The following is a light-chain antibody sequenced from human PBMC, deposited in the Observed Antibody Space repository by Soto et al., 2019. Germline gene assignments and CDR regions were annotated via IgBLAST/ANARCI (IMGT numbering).Light chain of an antibody. J-gene: IGLJ2*01. CDR3: SSYGGSNTVV. Sequence: QSVLTQPPSASGSPGQSVTISCTGTSTDADNYNYVSWYQQYPGKAPKLIIYDVSERPSGVPDRFSGSKSGNTASLTVSGLQADDEAPYHCSSYGGSNTVVFGGGTKLTVL. V-gene: IGLV2-8*01. CDR1: STDADNYNY. CDR2: DVS.